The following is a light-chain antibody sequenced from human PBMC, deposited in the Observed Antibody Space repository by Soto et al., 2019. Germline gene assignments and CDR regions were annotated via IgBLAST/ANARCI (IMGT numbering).Light chain of an antibody. CDR3: QQYNNWPGT. Sequence: EIVMTQSPATLSVSPGARATLSCRASQSVSSNLAWYQQKPGQAPRLLIYGASTRVTGIPARFSGGGSGTEFTLTISSLQSEDFEVYYCQQYNNWPGTFGQGTKVEIK. J-gene: IGKJ1*01. CDR1: QSVSSN. V-gene: IGKV3-15*01. CDR2: GAS.